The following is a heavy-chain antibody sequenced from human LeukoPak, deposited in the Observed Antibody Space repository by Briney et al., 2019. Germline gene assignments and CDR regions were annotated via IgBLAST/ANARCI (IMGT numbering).Heavy chain of an antibody. CDR3: ARDDADSAYADGDY. CDR2: IIPLLGIT. V-gene: IGHV1-69*04. D-gene: IGHD5-12*01. CDR1: GGIFSSYT. Sequence: SVKVSCKASGGIFSSYTISWVRQAPGQGLEWMGRIIPLLGITNYAQKFQGGVTIIADKSTSTAYMELSSLRSEDTAVYYCARDDADSAYADGDYWGQGTLVTVSS. J-gene: IGHJ4*02.